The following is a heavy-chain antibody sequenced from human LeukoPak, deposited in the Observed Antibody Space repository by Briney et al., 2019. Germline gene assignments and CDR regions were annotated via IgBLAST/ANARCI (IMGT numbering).Heavy chain of an antibody. J-gene: IGHJ4*02. CDR1: GFTFSSFE. CDR3: ARAHYYDSSGFDY. Sequence: GGSLRLSCGASGFTFSSFEMNWVRQAPGKGLEWVSYISSSGSTIYYADSVKGRFTISRDNAKNSLYLQMNSLRAEDAAVYYCARAHYYDSSGFDYWGQGTLVTVSS. D-gene: IGHD3-22*01. CDR2: ISSSGSTI. V-gene: IGHV3-48*03.